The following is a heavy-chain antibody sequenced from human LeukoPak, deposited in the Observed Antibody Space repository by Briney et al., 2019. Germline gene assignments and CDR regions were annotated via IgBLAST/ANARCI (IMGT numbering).Heavy chain of an antibody. Sequence: GGSLRLSCAASGFTFSSYSMNWVRQAPGKGLEWVSYISSSSYIYYADSVKGRFTISRDNAKNSLYLQMNSLRAEDTAVYYCARDFSMRAHYYGSGADFWGQGTLVTVSS. J-gene: IGHJ4*02. CDR3: ARDFSMRAHYYGSGADF. V-gene: IGHV3-21*05. CDR2: ISSSSYI. CDR1: GFTFSSYS. D-gene: IGHD3-10*01.